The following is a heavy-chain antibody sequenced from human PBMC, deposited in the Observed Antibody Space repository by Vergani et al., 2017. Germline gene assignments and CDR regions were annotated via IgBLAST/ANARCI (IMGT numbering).Heavy chain of an antibody. CDR1: GFTFSSYG. D-gene: IGHD3-22*01. J-gene: IGHJ4*02. CDR3: ARERVVVYDSSGLGY. Sequence: QVQLVESGGGVVQPGRSLRLSCAASGFTFSSYGMHWVRQAPGRGLEWVAVIWYDGSNKYYADSVKGRLTISRDNSKNTLYRQMNSLRAEDTAVYYCARERVVVYDSSGLGYWGQGTLVTVSS. V-gene: IGHV3-33*01. CDR2: IWYDGSNK.